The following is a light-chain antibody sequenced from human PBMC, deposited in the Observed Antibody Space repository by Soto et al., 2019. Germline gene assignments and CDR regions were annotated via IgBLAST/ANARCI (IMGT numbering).Light chain of an antibody. V-gene: IGLV3-21*04. J-gene: IGLJ2*01. CDR2: YDT. CDR1: NIGDKN. CDR3: QVWDNGSGRV. Sequence: SYELTQPPSVSVAPGQTASITCGGNNIGDKNVHWYQQKPGQAPILVIYYDTDRPSGIPERFSGSNSGNTATLTISRVEAGDEADYYCQVWDNGSGRVFGGGTKLTVL.